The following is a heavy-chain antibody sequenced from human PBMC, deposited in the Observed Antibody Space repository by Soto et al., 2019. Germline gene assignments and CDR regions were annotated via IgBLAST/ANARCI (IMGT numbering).Heavy chain of an antibody. J-gene: IGHJ4*02. CDR2: IKSKTDGGTT. CDR3: TTDSIYDYIWGSYRSGLDY. Sequence: EVQLVESGGGLVKPGGSLRLSCAASGFTFSNAWMSWVRQAPGKGLEWVGRIKSKTDGGTTDYAAPVKGRFTISRDDSKNTLYLQINSLKTEDTDVYYCTTDSIYDYIWGSYRSGLDYWGQGTLVTVSS. CDR1: GFTFSNAW. V-gene: IGHV3-15*01. D-gene: IGHD3-16*02.